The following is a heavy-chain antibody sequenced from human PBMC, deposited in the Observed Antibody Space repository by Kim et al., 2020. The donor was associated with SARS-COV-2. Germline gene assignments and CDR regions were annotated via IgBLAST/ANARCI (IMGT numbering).Heavy chain of an antibody. D-gene: IGHD3-10*01. CDR3: TTDQVLYYYGSGNSKFDY. Sequence: GGSLRLSCAASGFTFSNAWMSWVRQAPWKGLEWVGRIKSKTDGGTTDYAAPVKGRFTISRDDSKNTLYLQMNSLKTEDTAVYYCTTDQVLYYYGSGNSKFDYWGQGTLVTVSS. CDR1: GFTFSNAW. J-gene: IGHJ4*02. CDR2: IKSKTDGGTT. V-gene: IGHV3-15*01.